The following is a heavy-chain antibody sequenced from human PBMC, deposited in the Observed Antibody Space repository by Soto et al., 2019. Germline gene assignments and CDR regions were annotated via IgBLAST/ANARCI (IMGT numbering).Heavy chain of an antibody. D-gene: IGHD3-16*02. J-gene: IGHJ4*02. CDR3: ARDLLITFGGVIVIGYRGLFDY. CDR2: ISSSSSYI. V-gene: IGHV3-21*01. Sequence: GGSLRLSCAASGFTFSSYSMNWVRQAPGKGLEWVSSISSSSSYIYYADSVKGRFTISRDNAKNSLYLQMNSLRAEDTAVYYCARDLLITFGGVIVIGYRGLFDYWGQGTLVTAPQ. CDR1: GFTFSSYS.